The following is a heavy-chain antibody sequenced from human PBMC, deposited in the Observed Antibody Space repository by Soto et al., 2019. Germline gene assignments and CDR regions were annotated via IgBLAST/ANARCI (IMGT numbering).Heavy chain of an antibody. CDR1: GYIFINYY. CDR2: INPNGGST. D-gene: IGHD2-21*01. V-gene: IGHV1-46*01. J-gene: IGHJ4*02. CDR3: ARSLLQGDF. Sequence: QVQLVQSGAEVKKPGASVKVSCKASGYIFINYYIHWVRQAPGQGLEWMAIINPNGGSTNYAQKFQGRVTVTRDTSTSTVSMELNSLGSADMAVYFCARSLLQGDFWGQGTLVTVSS.